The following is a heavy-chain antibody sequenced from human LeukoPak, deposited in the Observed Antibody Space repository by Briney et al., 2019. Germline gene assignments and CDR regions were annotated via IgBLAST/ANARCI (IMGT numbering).Heavy chain of an antibody. D-gene: IGHD4-17*01. CDR2: IRSKAYGGRT. J-gene: IGHJ6*03. Sequence: GGSLRLSCTASGFTFGDYAMSWFRQAPGKGLEWVGFIRSKAYGGRTEYAASVKGRFTISRDDSKSIAYLQMNSLKTEDTAVYYCTRGLGTTENYYYYYMDVWGKGTTVTVSS. V-gene: IGHV3-49*03. CDR1: GFTFGDYA. CDR3: TRGLGTTENYYYYYMDV.